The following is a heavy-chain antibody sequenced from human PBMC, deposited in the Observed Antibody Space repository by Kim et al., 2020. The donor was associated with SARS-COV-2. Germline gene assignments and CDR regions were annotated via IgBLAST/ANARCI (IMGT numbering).Heavy chain of an antibody. CDR2: ISSSSSYI. J-gene: IGHJ6*02. D-gene: IGHD3-3*01. Sequence: GGSLRLSCAASGFTFSSYSMNWVRQAPGKGLEWVSSISSSSSYIYYADSVKGRFTISRDNAKNSLYLQMNSLRAEDTAVYYCARAGAVNYCMDVWGQGTTVTVSS. CDR3: ARAGAVNYCMDV. CDR1: GFTFSSYS. V-gene: IGHV3-21*01.